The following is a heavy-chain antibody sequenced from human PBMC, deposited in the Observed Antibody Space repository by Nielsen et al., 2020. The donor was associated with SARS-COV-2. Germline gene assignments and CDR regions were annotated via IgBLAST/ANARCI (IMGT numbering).Heavy chain of an antibody. CDR1: GFTFSSYA. CDR2: ISGSGGST. Sequence: GGSLRLSCAASGFTFSSYAMSWVRQAPGKGLEWVSAISGSGGSTYYADSVKGRFTISRDNSKNTLYLQMNSLRAEDTAVYFCARAHDYGDYLIGYWGQGTLVTVSS. CDR3: ARAHDYGDYLIGY. J-gene: IGHJ4*02. D-gene: IGHD4-17*01. V-gene: IGHV3-23*01.